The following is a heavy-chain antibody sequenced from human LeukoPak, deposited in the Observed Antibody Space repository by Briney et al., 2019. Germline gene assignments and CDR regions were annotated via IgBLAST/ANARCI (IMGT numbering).Heavy chain of an antibody. Sequence: ASVKVSCKVSGYSFTNYGISWVRQAPGQGLEWMGWISAYNGNTNNAQKLQGRVTMTRGTSTSTAYMELSSLRSEDTAVYYCARDRNDILTGNYGMDVWGQGTTVTVSS. CDR3: ARDRNDILTGNYGMDV. CDR1: GYSFTNYG. CDR2: ISAYNGNT. V-gene: IGHV1-18*01. D-gene: IGHD3-9*01. J-gene: IGHJ6*02.